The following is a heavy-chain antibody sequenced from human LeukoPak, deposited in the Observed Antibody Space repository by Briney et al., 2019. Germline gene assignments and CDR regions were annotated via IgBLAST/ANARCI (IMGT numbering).Heavy chain of an antibody. Sequence: ASVNVSCKASGYTFTSYDINWVRQATGQGLEWMGWMNPNSGNTGYAQKFQGRVTMTRNTSISTAYMELSSLRSEDTAVYYCARERIYSSPNWFDPWGQGTLVTASS. J-gene: IGHJ5*02. CDR1: GYTFTSYD. V-gene: IGHV1-8*01. CDR3: ARERIYSSPNWFDP. CDR2: MNPNSGNT. D-gene: IGHD6-13*01.